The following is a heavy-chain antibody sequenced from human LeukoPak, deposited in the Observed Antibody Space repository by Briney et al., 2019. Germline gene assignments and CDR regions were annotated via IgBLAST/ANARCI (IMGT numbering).Heavy chain of an antibody. J-gene: IGHJ4*02. CDR3: ARGPTSYYIDY. D-gene: IGHD2/OR15-2a*01. V-gene: IGHV1-46*01. CDR2: INPSGDST. CDR1: GYTFARYY. Sequence: ASVKVSCKASGYTFARYYMHWVRQAPGQGLEWMGIINPSGDSTSYTQKFQGRVTLTRDTSTSTVYMELSSLRSEDTALYFCARGPTSYYIDYWGQGTLVTVSS.